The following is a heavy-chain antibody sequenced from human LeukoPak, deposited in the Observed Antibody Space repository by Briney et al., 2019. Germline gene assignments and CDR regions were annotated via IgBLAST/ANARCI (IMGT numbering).Heavy chain of an antibody. Sequence: ASVKVSCTASGYTFTGYYMHWVRQAPGQGLEWMGWINPNSGGTNYAQKFQGRVTMTRDTSISTAYMELSRLRSDDTAVYYCARGSFGDYDFWNNDYWGQGTLVTVSS. CDR1: GYTFTGYY. J-gene: IGHJ4*02. CDR2: INPNSGGT. D-gene: IGHD3-3*01. V-gene: IGHV1-2*02. CDR3: ARGSFGDYDFWNNDY.